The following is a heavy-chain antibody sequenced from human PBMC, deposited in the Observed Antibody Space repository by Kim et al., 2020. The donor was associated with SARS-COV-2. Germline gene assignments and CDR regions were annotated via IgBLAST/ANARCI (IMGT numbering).Heavy chain of an antibody. J-gene: IGHJ3*02. CDR1: GFSFSGSS. Sequence: GGSLRLSCAASGFSFSGSSMHWVRQASGKGLEWVGRIRNKANNYVTEYVASVRDRFTISRDDSMNTAYLQMNSLKIEDTAVYYCTRVPPDPGSYYDAFDIWGQGTVVSVSS. D-gene: IGHD3-10*01. V-gene: IGHV3-73*01. CDR2: IRNKANNYVT. CDR3: TRVPPDPGSYYDAFDI.